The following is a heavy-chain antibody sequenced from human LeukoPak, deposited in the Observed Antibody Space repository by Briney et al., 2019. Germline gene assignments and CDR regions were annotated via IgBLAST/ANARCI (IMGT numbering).Heavy chain of an antibody. V-gene: IGHV4-30-4*01. CDR2: MYSSGST. Sequence: PSQTLSLTYTVSGVSISSGDYYWSWIRQPPGKGLEWIGYMYSSGSTYYNPSLKSRATISVDTSKNQFSLKLSSVTAADTAVYYCARPYYYDSRIDPWGQGTLVTVSS. CDR1: GVSISSGDYY. J-gene: IGHJ5*02. D-gene: IGHD3-22*01. CDR3: ARPYYYDSRIDP.